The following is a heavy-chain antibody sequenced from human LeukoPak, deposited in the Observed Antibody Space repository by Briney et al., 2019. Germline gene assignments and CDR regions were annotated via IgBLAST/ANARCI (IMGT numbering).Heavy chain of an antibody. J-gene: IGHJ4*02. D-gene: IGHD4-11*01. Sequence: GGSLRLSCAASGFTFGSYSMNWVRQAPGKGLEWVSSISSSSSYIYYADSVKGRFTISRDNAKNSLYLQMNSLRAEDTAVYYCARDGMTTPAFDYWGQGTLVTVSS. V-gene: IGHV3-21*01. CDR2: ISSSSSYI. CDR1: GFTFGSYS. CDR3: ARDGMTTPAFDY.